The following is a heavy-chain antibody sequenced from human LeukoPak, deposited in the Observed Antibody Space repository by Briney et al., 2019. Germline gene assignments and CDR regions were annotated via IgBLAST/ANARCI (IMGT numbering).Heavy chain of an antibody. CDR2: VHYSGST. CDR3: AREPYYDSGGHIDH. CDR1: GGSVSSDRFH. Sequence: SETLSLTCTVSGGSVSSDRFHWSWIRQPPGKGLEWVGRVHYSGSTYFNPSLKSRVTISLDTSRNQFSLKLNSVTAADTAVYYCAREPYYDSGGHIDHWGQGTLVTVSS. D-gene: IGHD3-22*01. V-gene: IGHV4-61*01. J-gene: IGHJ4*02.